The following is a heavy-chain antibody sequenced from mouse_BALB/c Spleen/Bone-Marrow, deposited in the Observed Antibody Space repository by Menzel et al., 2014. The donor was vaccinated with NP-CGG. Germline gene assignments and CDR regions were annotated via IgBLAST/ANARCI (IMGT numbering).Heavy chain of an antibody. V-gene: IGHV10S3*01. Sequence: EVHLVESGGGLVQPKGSLKLSCAASGFTFNTNAMNWVRPAPGKGLEWVARIRSKSNNFATYCADSVKDRFTISRDDSQSMLYLHMNNVKTEDTAMYYCVRGWGNYGYAMDCWGQGTSVTVSS. J-gene: IGHJ4*01. CDR3: VRGWGNYGYAMDC. CDR1: GFTFNTNA. CDR2: IRSKSNNFAT. D-gene: IGHD2-1*01.